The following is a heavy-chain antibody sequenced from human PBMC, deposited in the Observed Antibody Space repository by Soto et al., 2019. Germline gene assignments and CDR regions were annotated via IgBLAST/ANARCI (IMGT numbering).Heavy chain of an antibody. J-gene: IGHJ5*02. CDR2: ISAYNGNA. D-gene: IGHD3-9*01. Sequence: QVQLVQSGAEVKKPGASVKVSCKASGYTFTRYGISWVRQAPGQGLEWMGWISAYNGNANYAQKFQGRVTMTTDTSTSTDYMELRSLRSDDTAVYYCARSHYDILTGYPNWFDPWGQGTLVTVSS. CDR3: ARSHYDILTGYPNWFDP. V-gene: IGHV1-18*01. CDR1: GYTFTRYG.